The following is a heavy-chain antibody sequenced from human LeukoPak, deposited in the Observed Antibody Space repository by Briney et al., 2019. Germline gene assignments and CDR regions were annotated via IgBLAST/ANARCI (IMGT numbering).Heavy chain of an antibody. CDR2: IIPIFGTA. CDR1: GGTFSSYA. CDR3: ARSPRAMAIFDY. Sequence: SVKVSCKASGGTFSSYAISWVRQAPGQGLEWMGGIIPIFGTANYARKFQGRVTITADESTSTAYMELSSLRSEDTTVYYCARSPRAMAIFDYWGQGTLVTVSS. V-gene: IGHV1-69*01. D-gene: IGHD5-18*01. J-gene: IGHJ4*02.